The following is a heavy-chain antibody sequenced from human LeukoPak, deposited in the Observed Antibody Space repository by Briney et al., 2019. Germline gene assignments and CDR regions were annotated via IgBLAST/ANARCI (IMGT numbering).Heavy chain of an antibody. V-gene: IGHV1-24*01. Sequence: ASVTVSCMVSGYTLTELSMHWARQAPGKGLEWVGGFDPEDGETIYAQKFQGRVTMTEDTSTDTAYMDLSSLRSEDTAVYYCARGPPFEWWYFDYWGQGTLITVSS. CDR1: GYTLTELS. CDR3: ARGPPFEWWYFDY. CDR2: FDPEDGET. D-gene: IGHD2-15*01. J-gene: IGHJ4*02.